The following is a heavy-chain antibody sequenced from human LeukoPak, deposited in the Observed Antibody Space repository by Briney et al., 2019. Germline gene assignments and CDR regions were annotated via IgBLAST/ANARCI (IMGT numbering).Heavy chain of an antibody. J-gene: IGHJ4*02. D-gene: IGHD3-10*01. V-gene: IGHV1-18*01. CDR3: ARDHRDLDY. Sequence: ASVKVSCKASGYTFTGYYMHWVRQAPGQGLEWMGWISAYNGNTNYAQKLQGRVTMTTDTSTSTAYMELRSLRSDDTAVYYCARDHRDLDYWGQGTLVTVSS. CDR1: GYTFTGYY. CDR2: ISAYNGNT.